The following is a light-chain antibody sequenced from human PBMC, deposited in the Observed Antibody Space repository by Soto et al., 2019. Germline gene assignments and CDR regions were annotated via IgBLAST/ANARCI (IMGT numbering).Light chain of an antibody. CDR3: QTWGTGIRV. V-gene: IGLV4-69*01. J-gene: IGLJ3*02. CDR2: LNSDGSH. Sequence: QLVLTQSPSASASLGASVKLTCTLSRGHSSYAIAWHQQQPEKGPRYLMNLNSDGSHTKGDGIPDRFSGSSSGAERYLTISSLQSEDEADYYCQTWGTGIRVFGGGTQLTVL. CDR1: RGHSSYA.